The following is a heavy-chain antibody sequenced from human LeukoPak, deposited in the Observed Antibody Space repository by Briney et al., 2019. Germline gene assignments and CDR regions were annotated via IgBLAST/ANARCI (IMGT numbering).Heavy chain of an antibody. V-gene: IGHV4-34*01. CDR3: ARGDDGFDY. Sequence: SETLSLTCAVYGGSFSGYYWSWIRQPPGKGLEWIGEINHSGSTNHNPSLKSRVTISVDTSKNQFSLKLSSVTAADTAVYYCARGDDGFDYWGQGTLVTVSS. CDR1: GGSFSGYY. J-gene: IGHJ4*02. CDR2: INHSGST.